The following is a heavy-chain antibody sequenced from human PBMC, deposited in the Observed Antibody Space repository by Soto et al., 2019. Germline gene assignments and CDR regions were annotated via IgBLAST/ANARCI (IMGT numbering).Heavy chain of an antibody. CDR3: ARDFGYSSSLNWFXR. D-gene: IGHD6-13*01. Sequence: CLTLSCAASGFTFSSYEMNWVRQAPGKGLEWVSYISSSGSTIYYADSVRGRFTISRDNAKNSLYLQMNSLRAEDTAVYYCARDFGYSSSLNWFXRWGQGTLVT. J-gene: IGHJ5*02. CDR2: ISSSGSTI. CDR1: GFTFSSYE. V-gene: IGHV3-48*03.